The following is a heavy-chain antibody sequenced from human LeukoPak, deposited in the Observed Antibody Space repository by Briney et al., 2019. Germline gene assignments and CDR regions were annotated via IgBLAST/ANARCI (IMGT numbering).Heavy chain of an antibody. CDR1: GYTFTSYG. D-gene: IGHD3-3*01. J-gene: IGHJ6*02. CDR3: ARGHYDFWSGYPYYYYYGMDV. V-gene: IGHV1-18*01. Sequence: ASVTVSCKASGYTFTSYGISWVRQAPGQGLEWMGWISAYNGNTNYAQKLQGRVTMTTDTSTSTAYMELRSLRSDDTAVYYCARGHYDFWSGYPYYYYYGMDVWGQGTTVTVSS. CDR2: ISAYNGNT.